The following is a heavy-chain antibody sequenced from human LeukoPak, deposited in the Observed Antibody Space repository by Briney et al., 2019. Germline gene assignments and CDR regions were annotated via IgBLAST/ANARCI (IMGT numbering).Heavy chain of an antibody. CDR2: IKQDGSDK. D-gene: IGHD1-26*01. J-gene: IGHJ4*02. CDR1: GLTFSNCW. Sequence: GGSLRLSCAASGLTFSNCWMSWVRQAPGEGLEWVANIKQDGSDKYYVDSVKGRFTISRDNAKNSLFLQMNSLRAEDTAVYYCASRWCNSANYYGVFDIWGQGTLVTVSS. V-gene: IGHV3-7*01. CDR3: ASRWCNSANYYGVFDI.